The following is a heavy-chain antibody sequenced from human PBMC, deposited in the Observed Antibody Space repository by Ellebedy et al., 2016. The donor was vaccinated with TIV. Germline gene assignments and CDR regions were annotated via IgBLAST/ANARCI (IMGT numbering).Heavy chain of an antibody. CDR3: ARSLGDFWSGLDYYYYMDV. J-gene: IGHJ6*03. Sequence: SETLSLXXTVSGGSISSYYWSWIRQPAGKGLEWIGRIYTSGSTNYNPSLKSRVTMSVDTSKNQFSLKLSSVTAADTAVYYCARSLGDFWSGLDYYYYMDVWGKGTTVTVSS. CDR2: IYTSGST. CDR1: GGSISSYY. V-gene: IGHV4-4*07. D-gene: IGHD3-3*01.